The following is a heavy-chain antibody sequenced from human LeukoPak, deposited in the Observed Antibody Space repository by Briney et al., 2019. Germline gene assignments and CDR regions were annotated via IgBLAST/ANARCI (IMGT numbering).Heavy chain of an antibody. J-gene: IGHJ3*02. CDR3: ARGNLQLLIDI. Sequence: VASVTVSCKASGYTFTNYDINWVRQATGQGLAGMGWMNPNSGNTGYAQKFQGRVTITRNTSISTAYMELSSLRSEDTAVYYCARGNLQLLIDIWGQGTMVTVPS. V-gene: IGHV1-8*03. CDR2: MNPNSGNT. D-gene: IGHD2-2*01. CDR1: GYTFTNYD.